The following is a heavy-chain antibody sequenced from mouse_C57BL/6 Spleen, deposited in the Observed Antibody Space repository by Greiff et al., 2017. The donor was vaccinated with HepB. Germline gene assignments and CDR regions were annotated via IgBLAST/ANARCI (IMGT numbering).Heavy chain of an antibody. Sequence: VQLQQPGTELVKPGASVKLSCKASGYTFTSYWMHWVKQRPGQGLEWIGNINPSNGGTNYNEKFKSKATLTEDKSSSTAYMQLSSLTSEDSAVYYCARSEGYYYGSRDFDYWGQGTTLTVSS. CDR2: INPSNGGT. CDR3: ARSEGYYYGSRDFDY. CDR1: GYTFTSYW. J-gene: IGHJ2*01. D-gene: IGHD1-1*01. V-gene: IGHV1-53*01.